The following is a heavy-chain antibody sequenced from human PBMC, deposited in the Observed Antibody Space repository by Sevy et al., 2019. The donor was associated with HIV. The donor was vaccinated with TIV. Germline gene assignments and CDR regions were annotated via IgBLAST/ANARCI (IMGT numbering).Heavy chain of an antibody. Sequence: GGSLRLSCAASGFTFSSYDMSWVRQAPGKGLEWVSGISPTGGTTHYAESVKGRFIISRDNSKKTLFLQMNSLRAEDTALYYCAKDLEQLLGPDYWGQGTQVTVSS. D-gene: IGHD2-15*01. CDR2: ISPTGGTT. CDR1: GFTFSSYD. V-gene: IGHV3-23*01. CDR3: AKDLEQLLGPDY. J-gene: IGHJ4*02.